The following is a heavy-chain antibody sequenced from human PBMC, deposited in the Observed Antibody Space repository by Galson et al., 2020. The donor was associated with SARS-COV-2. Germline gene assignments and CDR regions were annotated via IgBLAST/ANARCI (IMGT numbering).Heavy chain of an antibody. Sequence: SQTLSLTCAVYGGSFSGYYWSWIRQPPGKGLEWIGEINYSGSTNYNPSLKSRVTISVDTSKNQFSLKLSSVTAADTAVYYCAREQGDSSGYYWGQGTLVTVSS. CDR1: GGSFSGYY. J-gene: IGHJ4*02. D-gene: IGHD3-22*01. V-gene: IGHV4-34*01. CDR3: AREQGDSSGYY. CDR2: INYSGST.